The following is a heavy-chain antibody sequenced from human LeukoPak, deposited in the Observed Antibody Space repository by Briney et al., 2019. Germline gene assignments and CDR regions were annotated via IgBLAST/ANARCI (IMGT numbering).Heavy chain of an antibody. CDR2: ISSSSSYI. J-gene: IGHJ4*02. D-gene: IGHD5-18*01. V-gene: IGHV3-21*01. CDR1: GFTFSSYS. Sequence: GGSLRLSCAASGFTFSSYSMNWVRQAPGKGLEWVSSISSSSSYIYHADSVKGRFTISRDNAKNSLYLQMNSLRAEDTAVYYCAREGYDYALDYWGQGTLVTVSS. CDR3: AREGYDYALDY.